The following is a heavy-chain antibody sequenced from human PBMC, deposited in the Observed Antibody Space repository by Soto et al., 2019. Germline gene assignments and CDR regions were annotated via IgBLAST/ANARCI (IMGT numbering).Heavy chain of an antibody. J-gene: IGHJ4*02. D-gene: IGHD4-17*01. Sequence: ASVKVSCKASGGTFSSYAISWVRQAPGQGLEWMGGIIPIFSTANYAQKFQGRVTITADKSTSTAYMELSSLRSEDTAVYYCARGSRYGGNSNYFDYWGQGTLVTVSS. CDR3: ARGSRYGGNSNYFDY. CDR2: IIPIFSTA. CDR1: GGTFSSYA. V-gene: IGHV1-69*06.